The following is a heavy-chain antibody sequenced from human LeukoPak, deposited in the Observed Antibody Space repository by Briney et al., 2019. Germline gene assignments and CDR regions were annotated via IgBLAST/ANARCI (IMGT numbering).Heavy chain of an antibody. CDR1: GGTFSSYA. Sequence: SVKVSCKASGGTFSSYAISWVRQAPGQGLEWMGGIIPIFGTANYAQKFQGRVTITADESTSTAYMELSSLRSEDTAVYYCARGPYCGGDCYSSYYYYYYGMDVWGQGTTVTVSS. J-gene: IGHJ6*02. CDR2: IIPIFGTA. CDR3: ARGPYCGGDCYSSYYYYYYGMDV. V-gene: IGHV1-69*13. D-gene: IGHD2-21*02.